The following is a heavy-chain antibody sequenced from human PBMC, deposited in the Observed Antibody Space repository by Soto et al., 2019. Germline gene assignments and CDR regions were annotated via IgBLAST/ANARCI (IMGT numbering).Heavy chain of an antibody. J-gene: IGHJ5*02. V-gene: IGHV1-46*01. CDR3: AREREQSVLNSPPFPWLDP. CDR2: INPSGGST. Sequence: GASVKVSCKASGYTLTSYYMHWLRQAPEQGLEWMGIINPSGGSTSYAQKFQGRVTMTRDTSTSTVYMELSSLRSEDTAVYYCAREREQSVLNSPPFPWLDPWGQGTLVTVSS. CDR1: GYTLTSYY. D-gene: IGHD1-1*01.